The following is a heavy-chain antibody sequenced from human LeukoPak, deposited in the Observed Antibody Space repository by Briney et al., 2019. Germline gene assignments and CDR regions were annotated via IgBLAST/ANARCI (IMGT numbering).Heavy chain of an antibody. V-gene: IGHV4-61*02. CDR2: MYSTGST. D-gene: IGHD3-22*01. CDR3: ARGGDSYYHYYMDV. Sequence: SETLSLTCTVSGGSISSSRYYLNWIRQPAGKGLEWIGRMYSTGSTNYNPSLKSRVTISVDTFKKQFSLKLSSVTAADTAMYYCARGGDSYYHYYMDVWGKGTTVTVSS. J-gene: IGHJ6*03. CDR1: GGSISSSRYY.